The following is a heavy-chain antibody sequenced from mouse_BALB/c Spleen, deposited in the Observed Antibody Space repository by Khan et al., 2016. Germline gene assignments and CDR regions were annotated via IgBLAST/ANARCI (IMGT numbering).Heavy chain of an antibody. J-gene: IGHJ4*01. Sequence: DLVKPGASVKLSCKASDYTFTSYWINWIKQRPGQGLEWIGRIAPGSGSTYYNAMFKGKATLTVDTSSSTAYIQLSSLSSEDSAVYFCAREGTVPLMDYWGQGTSVTVSS. CDR3: AREGTVPLMDY. CDR1: DYTFTSYW. V-gene: IGHV1S41*01. CDR2: IAPGSGST. D-gene: IGHD1-1*01.